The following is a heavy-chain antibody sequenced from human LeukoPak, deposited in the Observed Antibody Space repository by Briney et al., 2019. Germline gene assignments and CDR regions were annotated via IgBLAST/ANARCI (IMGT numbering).Heavy chain of an antibody. CDR2: INPNSGGT. D-gene: IGHD3-3*01. Sequence: ASVKVSCKASGYTFTGYYMHWVRQAPGQGLEWMGWINPNSGGTNYAQKFQGRVTMTRDTSISTAYMELSRLRSDDTAVYYCARDQGYDFWSGYYRDFDYWGQGTLVTVSS. CDR3: ARDQGYDFWSGYYRDFDY. J-gene: IGHJ4*02. V-gene: IGHV1-2*02. CDR1: GYTFTGYY.